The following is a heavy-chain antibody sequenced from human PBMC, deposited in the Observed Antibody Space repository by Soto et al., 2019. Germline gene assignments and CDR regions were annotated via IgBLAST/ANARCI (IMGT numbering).Heavy chain of an antibody. CDR2: IIPIFGTA. D-gene: IGHD3-16*01. V-gene: IGHV1-69*13. CDR1: GGTFSSYA. Sequence: GASVKVSCKASGGTFSSYAISWVRQAPGQGLEWMGGIIPIFGTANYAQKFQGRVTITADESTSTAYMELSSLRSEDTAVYYCALTYDPDAFDIWGQGRMVTVSS. CDR3: ALTYDPDAFDI. J-gene: IGHJ3*02.